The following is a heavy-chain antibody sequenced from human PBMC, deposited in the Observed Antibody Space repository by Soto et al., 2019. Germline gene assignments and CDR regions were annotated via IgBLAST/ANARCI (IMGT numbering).Heavy chain of an antibody. Sequence: PSETLSLTCAVYGGSFSGYYWSWIRQPPGKGLEWIGEINHSGSTNYNPSLKSRVTISVDTSKNQFSLKLSSVTAADTAVYYCARGLDSGYDFDYWGQGTLVT. CDR3: ARGLDSGYDFDY. V-gene: IGHV4-34*01. CDR2: INHSGST. J-gene: IGHJ4*02. CDR1: GGSFSGYY. D-gene: IGHD5-12*01.